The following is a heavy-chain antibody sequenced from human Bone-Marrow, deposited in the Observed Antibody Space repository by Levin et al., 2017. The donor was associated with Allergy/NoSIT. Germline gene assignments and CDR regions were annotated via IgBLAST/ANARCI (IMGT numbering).Heavy chain of an antibody. CDR1: LASVRNDDHY. CDR2: IYWSGTT. Sequence: PSETLSLTCTVSLASVRNDDHYWGWVRQSPGKGLEWIGTIYWSGTTYYNPSLERRVTISIDTSNNHFSLKLRSVIAADTAVYFCARQPYKWKDYVSTGRNHFDLWGPGSRVSVSS. D-gene: IGHD1-1*01. CDR3: ARQPYKWKDYVSTGRNHFDL. V-gene: IGHV4-39*01. J-gene: IGHJ5*02.